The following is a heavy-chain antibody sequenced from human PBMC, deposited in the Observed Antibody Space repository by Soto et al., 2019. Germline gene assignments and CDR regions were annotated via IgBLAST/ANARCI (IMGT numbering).Heavy chain of an antibody. Sequence: GGSLRLSCAASGFTFSDYYMSWIRQAPGKGLEWVSYISSSGSTIYYADSVKGRFTISRDNAKNSLYLQMNSLRAEDTAVYYWARDFLQSIAAPAALVYFDLWGRGTLVTVSS. D-gene: IGHD6-6*01. CDR3: ARDFLQSIAAPAALVYFDL. CDR1: GFTFSDYY. J-gene: IGHJ2*01. V-gene: IGHV3-11*01. CDR2: ISSSGSTI.